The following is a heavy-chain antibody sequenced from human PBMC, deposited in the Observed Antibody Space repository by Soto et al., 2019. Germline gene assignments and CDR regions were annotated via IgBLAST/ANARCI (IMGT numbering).Heavy chain of an antibody. Sequence: GASVKVSCKASGFTFTSSAVQWVRQARGQRLEWIGWIVVGSGNTNYAQKFQERVTMTRDMSTSTAYMELSSLRSEDTAVYYCAADRRGPAARDAFDIWGQGTMVTVSS. CDR1: GFTFTSSA. CDR3: AADRRGPAARDAFDI. J-gene: IGHJ3*02. V-gene: IGHV1-58*01. D-gene: IGHD2-2*01. CDR2: IVVGSGNT.